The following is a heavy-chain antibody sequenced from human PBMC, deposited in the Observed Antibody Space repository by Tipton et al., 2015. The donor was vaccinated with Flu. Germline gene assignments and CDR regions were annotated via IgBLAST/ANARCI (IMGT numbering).Heavy chain of an antibody. CDR2: IHRTGST. J-gene: IGHJ2*01. CDR3: ARHGGYNYGFPRYFDL. CDR1: GDAIGSNYF. Sequence: TLSLTCSVSGDAIGSNYFWSWIRQPPGKGLEWIGNIHRTGSTYHNPSLKSRVTISVDTSKNQFSLRLSSVTAADTAIYYCARHGGYNYGFPRYFDLWGRGTLVTVTS. V-gene: IGHV4-38-2*01. D-gene: IGHD5-18*01.